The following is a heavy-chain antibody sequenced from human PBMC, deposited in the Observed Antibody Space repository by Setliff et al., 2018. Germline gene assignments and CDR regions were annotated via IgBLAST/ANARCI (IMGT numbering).Heavy chain of an antibody. V-gene: IGHV4-39*06. J-gene: IGHJ4*02. CDR3: ATIDSLFYYLDF. CDR2: VHHSGSL. D-gene: IGHD3-10*01. CDR1: ADSISSSSQY. Sequence: TSETLSLTCSVSADSISSSSQYWGLIRQPPGKGLEWVGGVHHSGSLYYNPSLKSRVSISLDTSKKQFTLKLSSVTAADTAVYYCATIDSLFYYLDFWSQGTLVTVSS.